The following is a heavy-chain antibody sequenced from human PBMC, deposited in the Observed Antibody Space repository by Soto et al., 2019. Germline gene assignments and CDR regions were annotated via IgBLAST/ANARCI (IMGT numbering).Heavy chain of an antibody. D-gene: IGHD3-10*01. V-gene: IGHV3-30*03. J-gene: IGHJ6*02. CDR2: ISYDGSNK. CDR1: GFTFSSYG. Sequence: PGGSLRLSCAASGFTFSSYGMHWVRQAPGKGLEWVAVISYDGSNKYYADSVKGRFTISRDNSKNTLYLQMNSLRAEDTAVYYCARDVWFGELLYEGYYYYGMDVWGQGTTVTVSS. CDR3: ARDVWFGELLYEGYYYYGMDV.